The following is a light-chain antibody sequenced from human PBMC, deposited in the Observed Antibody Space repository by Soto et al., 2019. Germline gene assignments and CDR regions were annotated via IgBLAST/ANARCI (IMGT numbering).Light chain of an antibody. CDR2: GNS. V-gene: IGLV1-40*01. CDR1: ISNIGAGYD. Sequence: QLVLTQPPSVSGAPGQRVTIYCTGSISNIGAGYDVHWYQQLPGTVPKVLIYGNSNRPSGVPDRFSGSKSGTSASLAITGLQAEDEADYYCQSYDISLSGFHVFGTGTKVTVL. CDR3: QSYDISLSGFHV. J-gene: IGLJ1*01.